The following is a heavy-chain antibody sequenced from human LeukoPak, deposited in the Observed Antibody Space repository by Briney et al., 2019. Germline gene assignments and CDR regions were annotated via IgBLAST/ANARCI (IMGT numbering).Heavy chain of an antibody. D-gene: IGHD6-19*01. CDR1: GGSFSGYY. Sequence: PSETLSLTCAVYGGSFSGYYWSWIRQPPGKGLEWIGEINHSGSTNYNPSLKSRVTISGDTSENQFSLNLSSVTAADTAVYYCARGRRRSSGWSFDYWGQGTLVTVSS. CDR3: ARGRRRSSGWSFDY. J-gene: IGHJ4*02. V-gene: IGHV4-34*01. CDR2: INHSGST.